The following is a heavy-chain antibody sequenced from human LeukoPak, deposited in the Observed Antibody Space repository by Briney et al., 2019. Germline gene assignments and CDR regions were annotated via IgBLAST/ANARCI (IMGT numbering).Heavy chain of an antibody. Sequence: GGSLRLSCAASGFTFSNYGMHWVRQAPGKGLEWVAFVRYDETTKFYADSVKGRFTISRDNSKNTLSLQMDSLKIEDTAVYYCVKSSYSSTWSYFDSWGQGTLVTVSS. V-gene: IGHV3-30*02. CDR1: GFTFSNYG. D-gene: IGHD6-13*01. CDR2: VRYDETTK. J-gene: IGHJ4*02. CDR3: VKSSYSSTWSYFDS.